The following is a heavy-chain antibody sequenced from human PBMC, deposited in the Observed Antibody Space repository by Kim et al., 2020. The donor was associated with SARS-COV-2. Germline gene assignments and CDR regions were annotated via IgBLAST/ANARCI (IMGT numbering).Heavy chain of an antibody. CDR1: GYSFTSYW. J-gene: IGHJ6*02. Sequence: GESLKISCKGSGYSFTSYWIGWVRQMPGKGLEWMGIIYPGDSDTRYSPSFQGQVTISADKSISTAYLQWSSLKASDTAMYYCARGSHLGYCSGGSCHRRLSDYYYGMDVWGQGTTVTVSS. CDR3: ARGSHLGYCSGGSCHRRLSDYYYGMDV. D-gene: IGHD2-15*01. V-gene: IGHV5-51*01. CDR2: IYPGDSDT.